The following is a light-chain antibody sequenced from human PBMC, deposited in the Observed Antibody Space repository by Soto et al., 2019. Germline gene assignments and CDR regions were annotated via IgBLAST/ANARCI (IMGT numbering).Light chain of an antibody. V-gene: IGKV3-11*01. Sequence: EIVLTQSPATLSLSPGEGATLSCRASQSVSNYLAWYQQRPGQAPRLLIYDASNRATGIPARFSGSGSGTDFTLTISGLEPEDFAIYYCQHRNNRPFSFGPGTKVDIQ. J-gene: IGKJ3*01. CDR3: QHRNNRPFS. CDR1: QSVSNY. CDR2: DAS.